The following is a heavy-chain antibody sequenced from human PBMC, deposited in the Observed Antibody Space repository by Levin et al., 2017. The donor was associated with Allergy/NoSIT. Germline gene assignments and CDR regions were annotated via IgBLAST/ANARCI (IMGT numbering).Heavy chain of an antibody. Sequence: QPGGSLRLSCAASGFTFSGYTVHWVRQAPGKGLEWVATISYDVSNKYYADSVKGRFTISRDNSKNTLYLQMNSLRTEDTAVYYCARDQRVRGVIMGDWGQGTLVTVSS. CDR3: ARDQRVRGVIMGD. J-gene: IGHJ4*02. V-gene: IGHV3-30*04. CDR1: GFTFSGYT. CDR2: ISYDVSNK. D-gene: IGHD3-10*01.